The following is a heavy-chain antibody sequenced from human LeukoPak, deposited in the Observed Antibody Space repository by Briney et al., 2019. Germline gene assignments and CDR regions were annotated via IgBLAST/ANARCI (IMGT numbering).Heavy chain of an antibody. CDR2: IKSKTDGGTT. J-gene: IGHJ6*03. Sequence: GESLRLSCAASGFTFRNSYMSWVRQAPGKGLEWVGRIKSKTDGGTTDYAAPVKGRFTISRDDSKNTLYLQMNSLKTEDTAVYYCTAESPLVVINYYYYYMDVWGKGTTVTVSS. CDR1: GFTFRNSY. D-gene: IGHD3-22*01. V-gene: IGHV3-15*01. CDR3: TAESPLVVINYYYYYMDV.